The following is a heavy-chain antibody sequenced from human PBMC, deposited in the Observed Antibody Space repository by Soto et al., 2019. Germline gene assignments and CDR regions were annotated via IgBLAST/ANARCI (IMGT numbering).Heavy chain of an antibody. V-gene: IGHV3-23*01. CDR2: ISGSGGST. J-gene: IGHJ4*02. D-gene: IGHD3-3*01. CDR1: EFTFSNYA. CDR3: AKCGLWSGYPPEY. Sequence: EVQLLESGGGLVQPGGSLRLSCAASEFTFSNYAMSWVRQAPGKGLEWVSAISGSGGSTFYADSVKGGVTISRDNSKNTLYLQMDSLRAEDTAVYYCAKCGLWSGYPPEYWGQGTLVTVSS.